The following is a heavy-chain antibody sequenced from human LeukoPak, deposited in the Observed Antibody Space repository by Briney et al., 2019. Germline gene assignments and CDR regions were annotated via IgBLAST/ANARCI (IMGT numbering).Heavy chain of an antibody. J-gene: IGHJ6*03. D-gene: IGHD4-17*01. V-gene: IGHV4-4*07. Sequence: SQTLSLTCTVSGGSISSYYWSWIRQPAGKGLEWIGPIYTSGSTNYNPSLKRRVTMSVDTSKNPFSLKLSSVTAADTAVYHCARVIGDHNYYYYYMDVWGKGTTVTVSS. CDR2: IYTSGST. CDR1: GGSISSYY. CDR3: ARVIGDHNYYYYYMDV.